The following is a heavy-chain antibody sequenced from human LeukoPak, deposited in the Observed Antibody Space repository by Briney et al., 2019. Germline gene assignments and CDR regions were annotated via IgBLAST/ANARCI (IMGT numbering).Heavy chain of an antibody. CDR1: GFTFGDYA. CDR2: IRSKAYGETA. Sequence: GGSLRLSCTASGFTFGDYAMSWIRQAPGKGQEWVGFIRSKAYGETADYAASVKGRFTISRDDSKSIAYLQMNSLKTEDTAVYYCTRESSSGYYPFDYWGQGTLVTVSS. CDR3: TRESSSGYYPFDY. J-gene: IGHJ4*02. D-gene: IGHD3-22*01. V-gene: IGHV3-49*03.